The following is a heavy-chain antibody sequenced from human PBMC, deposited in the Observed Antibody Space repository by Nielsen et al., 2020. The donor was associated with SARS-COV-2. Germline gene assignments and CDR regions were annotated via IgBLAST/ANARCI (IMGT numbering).Heavy chain of an antibody. CDR2: ISYDGSHD. V-gene: IGHV3-30*04. CDR3: AREYKEGEGPKIYYYYAMDV. J-gene: IGHJ6*02. D-gene: IGHD1-14*01. Sequence: WIRQPPGKGLEWVALISYDGSHDYYTDSVKGRFTISRDNSKNTLYLQMKSLKTEDTAAYYCAREYKEGEGPKIYYYYAMDVWGQGTTVTVSS.